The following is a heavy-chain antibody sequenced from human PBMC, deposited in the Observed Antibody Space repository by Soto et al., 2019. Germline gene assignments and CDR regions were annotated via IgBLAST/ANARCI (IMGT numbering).Heavy chain of an antibody. CDR3: ARGEYYGSGNYFDY. CDR1: CHSISSGYY. V-gene: IGHV4-38-2*01. CDR2: FYHSGST. D-gene: IGHD3-10*01. Sequence: PSETLSLTCAVSCHSISSGYYWGWIRQPPGKGLEWIGSFYHSGSTYYNPSLKSRVTISVDTSKNQFSLKLSSVTAADTAVCYCARGEYYGSGNYFDYWGQGTLVTV. J-gene: IGHJ4*02.